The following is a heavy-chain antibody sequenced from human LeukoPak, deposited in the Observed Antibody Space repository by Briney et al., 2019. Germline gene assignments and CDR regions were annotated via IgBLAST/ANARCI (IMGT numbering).Heavy chain of an antibody. CDR1: GGSISSDY. J-gene: IGHJ3*01. CDR3: AGISSSNWYNERGAFDV. CDR2: VYYTGST. Sequence: PSETLSLTCTVSGGSISSDYWSWVRQPPGKGLEWIGHVYYTGSTNYSPSPKSRVTIPLNTSNKQFSLNLKSVASADTPRSYCAGISSSNWYNERGAFDVWGQGTMVTVSS. D-gene: IGHD6-13*01. V-gene: IGHV4-59*01.